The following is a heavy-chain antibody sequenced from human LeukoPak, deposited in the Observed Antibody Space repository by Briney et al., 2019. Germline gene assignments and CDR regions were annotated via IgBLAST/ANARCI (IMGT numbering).Heavy chain of an antibody. Sequence: GGSLRLSCAASGVTFSSYWMSWVRQAPGKGLEWVANIKEDGSEKYYVDSVKGRFTISRDNAKNSLYLQMNSLRAEDTAVYYCARDLLSFFWSGYPNWFDPWGQGTLVTVSS. CDR2: IKEDGSEK. V-gene: IGHV3-7*01. J-gene: IGHJ5*02. D-gene: IGHD3-3*01. CDR3: ARDLLSFFWSGYPNWFDP. CDR1: GVTFSSYW.